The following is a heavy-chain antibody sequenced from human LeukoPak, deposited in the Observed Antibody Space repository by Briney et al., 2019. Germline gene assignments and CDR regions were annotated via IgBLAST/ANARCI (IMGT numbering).Heavy chain of an antibody. J-gene: IGHJ3*02. Sequence: GGSLRLSRAASGFTFSSYAMHWVRQAPGKGLEWVAVISHDGSNKYYADSVKGRFTISRDNSKNTLYLQMNSLRAEDTAVYYCARDQFGELVVCTFHIWGQGTMVTVSS. V-gene: IGHV3-30-3*01. D-gene: IGHD3-10*01. CDR2: ISHDGSNK. CDR3: ARDQFGELVVCTFHI. CDR1: GFTFSSYA.